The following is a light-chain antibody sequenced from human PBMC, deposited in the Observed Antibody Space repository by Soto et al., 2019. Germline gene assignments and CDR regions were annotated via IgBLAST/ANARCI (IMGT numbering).Light chain of an antibody. V-gene: IGKV3D-20*02. Sequence: EVVLTQSPDTLSLSPGERATLSCRASQSVSSDYLVWYQQKPGQAPRLLISGASRRATGIPDRLSGSGSGTDFTLTISRLEPEDFALYYCQQRSNWPPYTFGQGTKVDIK. CDR1: QSVSSDY. CDR2: GAS. J-gene: IGKJ2*01. CDR3: QQRSNWPPYT.